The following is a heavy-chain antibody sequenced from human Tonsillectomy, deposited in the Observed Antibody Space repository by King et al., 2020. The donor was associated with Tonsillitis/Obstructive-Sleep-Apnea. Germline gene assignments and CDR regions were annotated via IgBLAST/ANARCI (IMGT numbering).Heavy chain of an antibody. D-gene: IGHD4-17*01. J-gene: IGHJ6*02. V-gene: IGHV1-69*10. Sequence: VQLVESGAEVKKPGSSVKVSCKASGGTFSSYGISWVRQAPGQGLEWMGGIIPVLGIANYAQKFQGRVTITADKSTSTAYMELSSLRSEDTAVYYCARALPNYGCYVPYYYGMDVWGQGTTVTVSS. CDR3: ARALPNYGCYVPYYYGMDV. CDR1: GGTFSSYG. CDR2: IIPVLGIA.